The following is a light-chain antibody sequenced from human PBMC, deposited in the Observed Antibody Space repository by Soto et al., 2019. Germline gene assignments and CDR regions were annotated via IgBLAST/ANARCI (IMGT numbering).Light chain of an antibody. Sequence: ETVLTQSPATLSLSPGERATLSCRASQSVSSYLAWYQQKPGQAPRLLIYDTSSRATGIPARFSGSGSGTDFTLTISSLEPEDFAVYFCQQRDKWAAWRFGQGTKVEIK. CDR2: DTS. V-gene: IGKV3-11*01. CDR1: QSVSSY. CDR3: QQRDKWAAWR. J-gene: IGKJ1*01.